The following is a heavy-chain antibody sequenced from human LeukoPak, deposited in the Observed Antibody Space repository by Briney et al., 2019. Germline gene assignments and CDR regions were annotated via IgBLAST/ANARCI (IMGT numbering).Heavy chain of an antibody. Sequence: SVKVSCKASGGTFSRYAITWVRQAPGQGLEWMGGITPMFGPANCAQKFQGRVTITTDESSSTAYMELRSLRSDDTAVYYCARAGKSITIFGVVTNPFDYWGQGTLVTVSS. V-gene: IGHV1-69*05. CDR2: ITPMFGPA. CDR1: GGTFSRYA. J-gene: IGHJ4*02. D-gene: IGHD3-3*01. CDR3: ARAGKSITIFGVVTNPFDY.